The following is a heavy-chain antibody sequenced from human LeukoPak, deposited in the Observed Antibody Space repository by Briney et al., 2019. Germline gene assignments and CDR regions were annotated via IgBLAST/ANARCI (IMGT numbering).Heavy chain of an antibody. D-gene: IGHD1-26*01. Sequence: GGSLRLSCAASGFTFSNAWMSWVRQTPGKGLEWVSAISGSGGSTYYADSVKGRFTISRDNSKNTLYLQMNSLRAEDTAVYYCAKDGRRSGSYFDYWGQGTLVTVSS. CDR1: GFTFSNAW. CDR3: AKDGRRSGSYFDY. V-gene: IGHV3-23*01. CDR2: ISGSGGST. J-gene: IGHJ4*02.